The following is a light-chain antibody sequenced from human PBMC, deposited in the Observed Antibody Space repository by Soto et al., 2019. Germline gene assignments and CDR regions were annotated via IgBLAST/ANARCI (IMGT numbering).Light chain of an antibody. Sequence: IMLSQSPGALSLSHGERATLSCRASQSVSSSYLAWYQQKPGQAPRLLIYGASSRATGIPDRFSGSGSGTHFTLTINRLEPEDFAVYYCQQYGTSPPLTFGGGTKV. CDR1: QSVSSSY. CDR3: QQYGTSPPLT. CDR2: GAS. J-gene: IGKJ4*01. V-gene: IGKV3-20*01.